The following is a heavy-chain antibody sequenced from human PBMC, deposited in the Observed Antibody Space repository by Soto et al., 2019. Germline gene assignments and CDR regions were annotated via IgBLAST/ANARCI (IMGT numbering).Heavy chain of an antibody. CDR3: ATSRRYSSSWYGRYFDY. CDR1: GGTFSSYA. J-gene: IGHJ4*02. Sequence: QVQLVQSGAEVKKPGSSVKVSCKASGGTFSSYAITWVRQAPEEGLEWMGGIIPMLGTANYAQRFQGRVTISADESTSTAYMELISLRSEDTAVYYCATSRRYSSSWYGRYFDYWGQGTLVTVSS. CDR2: IIPMLGTA. V-gene: IGHV1-69*01. D-gene: IGHD6-13*01.